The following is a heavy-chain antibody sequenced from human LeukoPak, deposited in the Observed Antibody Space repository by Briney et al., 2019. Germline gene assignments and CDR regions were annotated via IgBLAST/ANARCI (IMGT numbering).Heavy chain of an antibody. D-gene: IGHD1-7*01. CDR2: INPNSADT. V-gene: IGHV1-2*02. CDR1: GYTFTDYY. J-gene: IGHJ4*02. CDR3: ARPLTGTSWYYFDY. Sequence: ASVKVSCEASGYTFTDYYVHWVRQAPGQGLEWMGWINPNSADTSYAQKFRGRVIMTRDTSINTAYVVLSGLKSDDTAVYYCARPLTGTSWYYFDYWGQGTLVTVSS.